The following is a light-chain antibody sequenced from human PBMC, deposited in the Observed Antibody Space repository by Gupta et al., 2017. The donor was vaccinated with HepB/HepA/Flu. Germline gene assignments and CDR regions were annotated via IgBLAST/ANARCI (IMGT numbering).Light chain of an antibody. CDR2: DAS. CDR3: LQYTNWPRT. V-gene: IGKV3-15*01. CDR1: QSVSNN. Sequence: IVMTQSPVTLSVSPGERATLSCRASQSVSNNLAWFQQKPGQAPRLLIYDASTRAPGIPAGISGSGSGTEFTLTISSLQSEDFAIYYCLQYTNWPRTFGQGTTVEIK. J-gene: IGKJ1*01.